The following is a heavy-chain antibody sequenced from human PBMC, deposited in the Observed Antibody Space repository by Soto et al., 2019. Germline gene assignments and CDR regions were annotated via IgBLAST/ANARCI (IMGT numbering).Heavy chain of an antibody. CDR3: ARGGDDSKVGRT. CDR2: IHPSGST. D-gene: IGHD1-26*01. Sequence: QAQLQQWGAGVLKPSETLSLTCAVYGESCSGYYCSCTRQPPGKVLEWIGEIHPSGSTYFSPSLQTGVTMSLDTSKNQFSLKLSSVTAADTAIYYCARGGDDSKVGRTWGQGTLVTVSS. J-gene: IGHJ5*02. V-gene: IGHV4-34*02. CDR1: GESCSGYY.